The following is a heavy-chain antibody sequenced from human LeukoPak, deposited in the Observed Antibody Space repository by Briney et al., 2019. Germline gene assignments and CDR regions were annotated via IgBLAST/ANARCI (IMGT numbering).Heavy chain of an antibody. CDR2: INPNSGGT. V-gene: IGHV1-2*02. J-gene: IGHJ4*02. CDR3: ARDRVYLDYGGNSGLDY. Sequence: GASVKVSCKASGYTFTGYYMHWVRQAPGQGLEWMGWINPNSGGTNYAQKFQGRVTMTRDTSISTAYMELSRLRSDDTAVYYCARDRVYLDYGGNSGLDYWGQGTLVTVSS. D-gene: IGHD4-23*01. CDR1: GYTFTGYY.